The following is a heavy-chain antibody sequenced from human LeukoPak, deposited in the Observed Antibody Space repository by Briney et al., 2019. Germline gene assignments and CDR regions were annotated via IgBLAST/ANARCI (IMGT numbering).Heavy chain of an antibody. CDR3: ARNGIVGAGYYFDY. V-gene: IGHV3-11*06. J-gene: IGHJ4*02. CDR1: GFTFSDYY. D-gene: IGHD1-26*01. CDR2: ISSSSSYI. Sequence: PGGSLRLSCAASGFTFSDYYMSWIRQAPGKGLEWVSSISSSSSYIYYADSVKGRFSISRDNAKKSLYLQMNILRAEDTAVYYCARNGIVGAGYYFDYWGQGTLVTVSS.